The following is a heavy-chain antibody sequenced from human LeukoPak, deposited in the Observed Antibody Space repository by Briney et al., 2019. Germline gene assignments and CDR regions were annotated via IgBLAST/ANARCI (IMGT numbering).Heavy chain of an antibody. CDR3: VRDGHRLYDYYYYYMDV. D-gene: IGHD2-2*02. J-gene: IGHJ6*03. CDR1: GYTFTRYG. Sequence: GASVKVSCKASGYTFTRYGISWVRQAPGQRLEWMGWISAYNGHTSYTQKLQGRVTMTTDTSTSTAYMELRSLRSDDTAVYFCVRDGHRLYDYYYYYMDVWGKGTTVTVSS. CDR2: ISAYNGHT. V-gene: IGHV1-18*01.